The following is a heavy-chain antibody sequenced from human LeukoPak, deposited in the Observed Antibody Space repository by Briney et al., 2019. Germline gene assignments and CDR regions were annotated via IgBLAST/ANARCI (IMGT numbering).Heavy chain of an antibody. CDR2: ISSSDSNI. V-gene: IGHV3-11*04. D-gene: IGHD2-2*01. Sequence: PGGSLRLSCAASGFTFSDYYMIWIRQAPGKGLEWVSYISSSDSNIDHADSVKGRFTISRDNAKNSLYLQMNSLRAEDTAVYYCARDPYCSSTSCYDYYYMDVWGKGTTVTVSS. CDR3: ARDPYCSSTSCYDYYYMDV. CDR1: GFTFSDYY. J-gene: IGHJ6*03.